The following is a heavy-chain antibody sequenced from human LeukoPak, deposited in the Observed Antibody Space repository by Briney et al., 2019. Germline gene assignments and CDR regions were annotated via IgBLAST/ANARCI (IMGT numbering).Heavy chain of an antibody. CDR1: GITFSSYW. CDR3: VIDLGDYNDF. Sequence: GSLSLSCAVSGITFSSYWMHWVRPDPGRGLLWVSRINTQGTYTNYADSVKGRFTISRDNAKNTLYLQMSSLRADDTAVYYRVIDLGDYNDFWGQGTLVSVSS. J-gene: IGHJ4*02. D-gene: IGHD2-15*01. V-gene: IGHV3-74*01. CDR2: INTQGTYT.